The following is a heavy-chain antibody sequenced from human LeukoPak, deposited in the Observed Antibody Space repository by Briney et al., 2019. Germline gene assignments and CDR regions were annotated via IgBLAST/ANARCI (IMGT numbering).Heavy chain of an antibody. V-gene: IGHV1-2*02. Sequence: ASVKVSCKASGYTFTGYYMHWVRQAPGQGLEWMGWINPNSGGTNYAQKFQGRVTMTRDTSISTAYMELSRLRSDDTAVYYCARDWGDYGSGSYPDYWGQGTLVTVSS. D-gene: IGHD3-10*01. CDR3: ARDWGDYGSGSYPDY. CDR2: INPNSGGT. J-gene: IGHJ4*02. CDR1: GYTFTGYY.